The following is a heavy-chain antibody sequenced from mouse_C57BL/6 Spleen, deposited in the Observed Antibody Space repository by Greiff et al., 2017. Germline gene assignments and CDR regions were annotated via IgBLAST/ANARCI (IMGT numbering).Heavy chain of an antibody. Sequence: VQLQQPGAELVMPGASVKLSCKASGYTFTSYWMHWVKQRPGQGLEWIGEIDPSDSYTNYNQKFKGQSTLTVDKSSRTAYMQLGSLTSEDSAVYYCARTRAYVYDYPYYFDYWGQGTTLTVSS. CDR3: ARTRAYVYDYPYYFDY. V-gene: IGHV1-69*01. J-gene: IGHJ2*01. CDR1: GYTFTSYW. CDR2: IDPSDSYT. D-gene: IGHD2-2*01.